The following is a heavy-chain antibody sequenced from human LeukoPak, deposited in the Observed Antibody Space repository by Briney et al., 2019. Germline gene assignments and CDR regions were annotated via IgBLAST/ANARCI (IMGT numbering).Heavy chain of an antibody. Sequence: PGRSLRLSCAASGVIFSSYWMVWVRQAPGKGLEWVASIDEHGFKTYYAASVTGRFTISKDTAKNSLDLQMNSLRAEDTAVYYCARDGITCTRDYWGQGALVTVSS. CDR1: GVIFSSYW. V-gene: IGHV3-7*01. CDR2: IDEHGFKT. D-gene: IGHD1-7*01. CDR3: ARDGITCTRDY. J-gene: IGHJ4*02.